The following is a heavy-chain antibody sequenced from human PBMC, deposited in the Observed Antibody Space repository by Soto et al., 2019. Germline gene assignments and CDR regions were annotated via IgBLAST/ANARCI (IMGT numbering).Heavy chain of an antibody. CDR1: GYTFTSYD. D-gene: IGHD3-3*01. V-gene: IGHV1-8*01. Sequence: ASVKVSCKASGYTFTSYDINWVRQATGQGLEWMGWVNPNSGNTGYAQKFQGRVTMTRNTSISTAYMELSSLRSEDTAVYYCARGQRAYYDFWSAKFHRPYYYYYMDVWGKGTTVTVSS. J-gene: IGHJ6*03. CDR3: ARGQRAYYDFWSAKFHRPYYYYYMDV. CDR2: VNPNSGNT.